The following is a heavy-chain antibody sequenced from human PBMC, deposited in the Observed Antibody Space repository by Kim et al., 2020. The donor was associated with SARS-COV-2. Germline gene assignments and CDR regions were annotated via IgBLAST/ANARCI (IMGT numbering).Heavy chain of an antibody. V-gene: IGHV3-30*02. CDR2: NNI. CDR3: AKDRIPFDY. D-gene: IGHD5-18*01. J-gene: IGHJ4*02. Sequence: NNISYADSVKGRFTISRDNSKNTLYLQMNSLIAEDTAVYYCAKDRIPFDYWGQGTLVTVSS.